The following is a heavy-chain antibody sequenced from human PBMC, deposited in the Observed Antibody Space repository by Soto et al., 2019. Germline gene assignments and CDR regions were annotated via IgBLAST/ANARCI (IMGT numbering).Heavy chain of an antibody. CDR2: IYYSGST. Sequence: SETLSLTCTVSGGSISSSSYYWGWIRQPPGKGLEWIGSIYYSGSTYYNPSLKSRVTISVDTSKNQFSLKLSSVTAADTAVYYCAMTDLDYYYGMDVWGQGTTLTVSS. CDR3: AMTDLDYYYGMDV. CDR1: GGSISSSSYY. V-gene: IGHV4-39*01. J-gene: IGHJ6*02.